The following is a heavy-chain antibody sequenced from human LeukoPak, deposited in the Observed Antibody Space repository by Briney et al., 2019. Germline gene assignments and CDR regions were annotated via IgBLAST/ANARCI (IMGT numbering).Heavy chain of an antibody. J-gene: IGHJ4*02. CDR3: ARGHSSGYYVSTLFDY. D-gene: IGHD3-22*01. CDR1: GGSISSGGYS. Sequence: SETPSLTCAVSGGSISSGGYSWSWIRQPPGKGLEWIGYIYYSGSTYYNPSLKSRVTISVDTSKNQFSLKLSSVTAADTAVYYCARGHSSGYYVSTLFDYWGQGTLVTVSS. V-gene: IGHV4-30-4*07. CDR2: IYYSGST.